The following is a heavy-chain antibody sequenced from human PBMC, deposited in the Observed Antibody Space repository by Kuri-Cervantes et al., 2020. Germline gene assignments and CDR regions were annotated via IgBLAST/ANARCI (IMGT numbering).Heavy chain of an antibody. CDR3: ARDYTSWMLSRRGLDY. CDR2: IRSKANSYAT. Sequence: GESLKISCAASGFTFSSYWMSWVRQAPGKGPEWVGRIRSKANSYATAYAASVKGRFTISRDDSKNTLYLQMNSLKTEDTAVYYCARDYTSWMLSRRGLDYWGQGTLVTVSS. J-gene: IGHJ4*02. D-gene: IGHD3-3*01. V-gene: IGHV3-73*01. CDR1: GFTFSSYW.